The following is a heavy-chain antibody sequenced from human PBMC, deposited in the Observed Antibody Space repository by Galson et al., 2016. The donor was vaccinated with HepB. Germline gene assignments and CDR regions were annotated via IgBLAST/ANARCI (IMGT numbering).Heavy chain of an antibody. CDR3: ARLLRQTEY. CDR2: VQYSGTT. V-gene: IGHV4-61*03. CDR1: GGSVSSGSYY. D-gene: IGHD1-14*01. J-gene: IGHJ4*02. Sequence: LSLTCSVSGGSVSSGSYYWRWIRQSPGKGLEMLGYVQYSGTTNYNPSLKSRVTISVAPSKTHFSLTLTSVTAADTAVYYCARLLRQTEYWGQGTLVTVSS.